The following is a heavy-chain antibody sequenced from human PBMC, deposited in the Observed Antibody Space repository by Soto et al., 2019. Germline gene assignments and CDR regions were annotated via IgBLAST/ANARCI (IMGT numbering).Heavy chain of an antibody. CDR1: GYTFTSYG. CDR2: ISAYNGNT. Sequence: ASVTVSCKASGYTFTSYGISRVRQAPGQGLEWMGWISAYNGNTNYAQKLQGRVTMTTDTSTSTAYMELRSLRSDDTAVYYCARDAVVPAAIFSDYYYYMDVWGKGTTVTVSS. J-gene: IGHJ6*03. D-gene: IGHD2-2*02. CDR3: ARDAVVPAAIFSDYYYYMDV. V-gene: IGHV1-18*01.